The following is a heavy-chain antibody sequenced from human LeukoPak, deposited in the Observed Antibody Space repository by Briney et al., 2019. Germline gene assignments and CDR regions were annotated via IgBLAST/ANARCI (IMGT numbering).Heavy chain of an antibody. CDR1: GFTFDDYA. V-gene: IGHV3-9*01. D-gene: IGHD6-13*01. Sequence: PGGSLRLSCAASGFTFDDYAMHWVRQAPGKGLEWVSGISWNSGSIGYADSVKGRFTTSRDNAKNSLYLQMNSLRAEDTALYYCAKEGIAAAKDCWGQGTLVTVSS. CDR2: ISWNSGSI. J-gene: IGHJ4*02. CDR3: AKEGIAAAKDC.